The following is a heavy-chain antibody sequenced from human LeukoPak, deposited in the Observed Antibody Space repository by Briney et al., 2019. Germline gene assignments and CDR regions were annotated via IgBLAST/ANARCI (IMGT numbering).Heavy chain of an antibody. V-gene: IGHV3-11*04. CDR1: GFPFSVYY. Sequence: PGGSLRLSCAVSGFPFSVYYTSWIRQAPGKGLEWISYIGLSGYPLDYADSVKGRFTIPRDNAKNSLYLEMNSLRAEDTAVYYCARKDFSSGSFNYWGQGTLVTVSS. J-gene: IGHJ4*02. D-gene: IGHD3-22*01. CDR2: IGLSGYPL. CDR3: ARKDFSSGSFNY.